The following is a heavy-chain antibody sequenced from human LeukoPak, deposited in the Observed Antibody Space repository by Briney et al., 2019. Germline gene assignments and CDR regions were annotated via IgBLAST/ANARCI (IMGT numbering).Heavy chain of an antibody. V-gene: IGHV3-48*03. J-gene: IGHJ4*02. CDR1: GFTFSSYE. CDR2: ISSSGSTI. Sequence: GGSLRLSCAVSGFTFSSYEMNWVRQAPGKGRGWVSHISSSGSTIYYADSVKGRFTISRDNAKNSLYLQMNSLRAEDTAVYYCARSRHGGWDSFDYWGQGTLVTVSS. D-gene: IGHD6-19*01. CDR3: ARSRHGGWDSFDY.